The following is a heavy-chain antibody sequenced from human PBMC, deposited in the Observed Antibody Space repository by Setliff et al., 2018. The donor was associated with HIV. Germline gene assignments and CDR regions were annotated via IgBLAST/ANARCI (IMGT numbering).Heavy chain of an antibody. CDR3: AKLDYYDYSGSWARKVAIDF. J-gene: IGHJ3*01. V-gene: IGHV3-23*01. CDR2: IQSGGII. Sequence: GSLRLSCAASGFTLSNSAMTWVRQKPGRGLEWVSLIQSGGIIYYADSVKGRFTISRDNSNNILSLQMSSLRAEDTALYYCAKLDYYDYSGSWARKVAIDFWGRGTMVTV. CDR1: GFTLSNSA. D-gene: IGHD3-22*01.